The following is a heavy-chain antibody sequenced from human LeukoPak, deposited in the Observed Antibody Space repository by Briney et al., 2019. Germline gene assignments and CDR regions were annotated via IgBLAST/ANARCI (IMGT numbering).Heavy chain of an antibody. CDR2: ISSSRSYI. D-gene: IGHD3-10*01. CDR3: HSYGSGSYLPFDY. Sequence: GGSLRLSCAASGFTFSSYSMNWVRQAPGKGLEWVSSISSSRSYIYYADSVKGRFTISRDNSKNTLYLQMNSLRAEDTAVYYCHSYGSGSYLPFDYWGQGTLVTVSS. CDR1: GFTFSSYS. J-gene: IGHJ4*02. V-gene: IGHV3-21*04.